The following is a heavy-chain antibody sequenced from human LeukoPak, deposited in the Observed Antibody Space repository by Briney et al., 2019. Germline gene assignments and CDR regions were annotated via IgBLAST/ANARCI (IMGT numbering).Heavy chain of an antibody. CDR2: IRSKANSYAT. J-gene: IGHJ4*02. V-gene: IGHV3-73*01. CDR3: TSQGILTGYPVDY. D-gene: IGHD3-9*01. Sequence: GGALRLSCAASGFTFSGSAMHWVRPAPGKGLEWVDRIRSKANSYATAYAASVKGRFTISRDHSKNTAYLQMNSLNTEDTAVYYCTSQGILTGYPVDYWGQGTLVTVSS. CDR1: GFTFSGSA.